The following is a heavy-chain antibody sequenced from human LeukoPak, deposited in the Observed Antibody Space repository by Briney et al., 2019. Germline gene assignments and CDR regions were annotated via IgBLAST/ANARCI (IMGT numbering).Heavy chain of an antibody. D-gene: IGHD3-10*01. CDR3: ARYGRVYYFDA. J-gene: IGHJ4*02. CDR2: ICYSGST. Sequence: SETLSLTCTVSGGSISSGGYYWSWIRQHPGKGLEWIGYICYSGSTYYNPSLKSRVTISVDTSKNRFSLKLTSVTAADTAVYYCARYGRVYYFDAWGQGTLVAVSS. V-gene: IGHV4-31*03. CDR1: GGSISSGGYY.